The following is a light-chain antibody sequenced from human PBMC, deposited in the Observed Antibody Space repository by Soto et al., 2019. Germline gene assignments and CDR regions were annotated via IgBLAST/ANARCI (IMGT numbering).Light chain of an antibody. CDR3: CSYVGATTYV. J-gene: IGLJ1*01. V-gene: IGLV2-23*01. CDR1: SSTVGGFNV. Sequence: LTQPASVSGSPGQSITISCTGTSSTVGGFNVVSWYHQHPGKAPKVIIYEGIKRPSGVSNRFSGSNSGSTASLTISGLQAEDEADYYCCSYVGATTYVFGTGTKVTVL. CDR2: EGI.